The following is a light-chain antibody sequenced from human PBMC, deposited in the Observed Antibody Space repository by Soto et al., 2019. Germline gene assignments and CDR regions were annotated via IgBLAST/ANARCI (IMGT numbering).Light chain of an antibody. J-gene: IGKJ4*01. CDR2: DAS. CDR3: QQRSNSPST. V-gene: IGKV3-11*01. CDR1: QSVSSS. Sequence: EIVLTQSPATLSLSPGERATLSCRASQSVSSSLAWYQQKPGQAPRLLIYDASNRATGIPARFSGSGSGTDFTLTISSLEPEDFAVYYCQQRSNSPSTFGGGTKVEIK.